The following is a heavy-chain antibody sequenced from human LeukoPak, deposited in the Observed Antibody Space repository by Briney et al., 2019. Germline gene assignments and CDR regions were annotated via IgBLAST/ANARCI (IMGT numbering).Heavy chain of an antibody. V-gene: IGHV3-33*01. CDR2: IWYDGSNK. CDR1: GFTFSSYG. CDR3: ARDLQRYYYGMDV. D-gene: IGHD4-11*01. J-gene: IGHJ6*02. Sequence: GRSLRLSCAASGFTFSSYGMHWVRQAPGKGLEWVAVIWYDGSNKYYADSVKGRFTISRDNSKNTLYLQMNSLRAEDTAVYYCARDLQRYYYGMDVWGQGTTVTVSS.